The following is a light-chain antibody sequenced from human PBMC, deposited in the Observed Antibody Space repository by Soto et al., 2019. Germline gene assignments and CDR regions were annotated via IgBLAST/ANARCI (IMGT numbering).Light chain of an antibody. J-gene: IGKJ1*01. CDR1: DNIAPW. V-gene: IGKV1-5*03. CDR2: KAA. Sequence: DIQMTQSPSTLSASVGDRVAITCRASDNIAPWVAWYQQKPGKAPKLLIYKAANLADEVPSRFAGSGSGTDFTLTITRLQPDDFVTYYCQHYKSFSMTFGQGTKVEV. CDR3: QHYKSFSMT.